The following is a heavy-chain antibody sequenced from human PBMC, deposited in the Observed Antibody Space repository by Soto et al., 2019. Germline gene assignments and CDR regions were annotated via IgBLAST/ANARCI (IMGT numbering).Heavy chain of an antibody. J-gene: IGHJ4*02. V-gene: IGHV3-23*01. CDR3: VKDTVVVINGGDFDY. CDR1: GFTYVKYA. CDR2: ISGDAGRT. Sequence: EVQLLESGGALVQPGGSLRLSCEASGFTYVKYAMSWVRQAPGKGLEWVSGISGDAGRTFYADSVKGRFTISRDNSKNTGYLQMNSLRVADTAVYYCVKDTVVVINGGDFDYWGQGTLVTVSS. D-gene: IGHD3-22*01.